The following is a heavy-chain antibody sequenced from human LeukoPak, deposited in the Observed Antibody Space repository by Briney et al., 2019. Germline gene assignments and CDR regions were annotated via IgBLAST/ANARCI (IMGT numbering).Heavy chain of an antibody. J-gene: IGHJ3*02. D-gene: IGHD5-24*01. V-gene: IGHV4-34*01. CDR3: ARRDGYKGGYAFDI. CDR1: GGSFSGHY. Sequence: SETLSLTCAVYGGSFSGHYWSWIRQPPGKGLEWIGEINHSGSTNYNPSLKSRVTISVDTSKNQFSLKLSSVTAADTAVYYCARRDGYKGGYAFDIWGQGTMVTVSS. CDR2: INHSGST.